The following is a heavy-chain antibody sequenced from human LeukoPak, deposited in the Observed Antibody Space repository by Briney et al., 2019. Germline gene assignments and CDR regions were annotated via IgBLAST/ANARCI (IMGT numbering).Heavy chain of an antibody. J-gene: IGHJ4*02. CDR1: GFTVSSNY. D-gene: IGHD6-13*01. V-gene: IGHV3-66*02. CDR2: IYSGGST. CDR3: ARDSSSWEYYFDY. Sequence: PGGSLRLSCAASGFTVSSNYMSWVRQAPGKGLEWVSVIYSGGSTYYTDSVKGRFTISRDNSKNTLYLQMNSLRAEDTAVYYCARDSSSWEYYFDYWGQGTLVTVSS.